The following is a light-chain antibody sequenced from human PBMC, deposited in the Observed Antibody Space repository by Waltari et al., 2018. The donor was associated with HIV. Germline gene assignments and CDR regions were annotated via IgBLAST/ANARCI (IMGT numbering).Light chain of an antibody. CDR2: YDS. J-gene: IGLJ3*02. CDR3: QVWDSSSDHPWV. Sequence: SYVLTQPPSVSVAPGKTARITCGGNNIGSKSVHWYQQKPGQAPVLVIYYDSDRPSVSPERFSGSNSGNTATLTISRVEAGDEADYYCQVWDSSSDHPWVFGGGTKLTVL. V-gene: IGLV3-21*04. CDR1: NIGSKS.